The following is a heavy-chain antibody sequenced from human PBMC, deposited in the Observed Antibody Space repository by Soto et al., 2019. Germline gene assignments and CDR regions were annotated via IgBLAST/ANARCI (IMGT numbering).Heavy chain of an antibody. J-gene: IGHJ5*02. Sequence: SETLSLTCALYGRSFSGYYWSWLRQPPGKGLEWIGEINHSGSTNYNPSLKSRVTISVDTSKNQFSLKLSSVTAADTAVYYCARVKTGYREMNWFDPWCQGTLVTVSS. CDR1: GRSFSGYY. CDR3: ARVKTGYREMNWFDP. V-gene: IGHV4-34*01. CDR2: INHSGST. D-gene: IGHD5-18*01.